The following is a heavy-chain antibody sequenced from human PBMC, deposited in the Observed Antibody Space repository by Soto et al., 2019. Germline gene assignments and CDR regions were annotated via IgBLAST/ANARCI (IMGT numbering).Heavy chain of an antibody. CDR2: MYHTRST. V-gene: IGHV4-4*02. J-gene: IGHJ4*02. CDR3: ARSSRYQYDSSEGNFDY. D-gene: IGHD3-22*01. Sequence: QVQLQESGPGLVKPSGTLSLTCAVSGVSISSNNWWSWVRQPPGKGLEWIGEMYHTRSTNYNPSLKGRVTISVDKSKNHYSLELNSVTAADTAVYYCARSSRYQYDSSEGNFDYWGQGTLVTVSS. CDR1: GVSISSNNW.